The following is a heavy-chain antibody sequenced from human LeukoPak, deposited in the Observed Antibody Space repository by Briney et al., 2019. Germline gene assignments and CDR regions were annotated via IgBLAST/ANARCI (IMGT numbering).Heavy chain of an antibody. CDR1: GGSFSGYY. V-gene: IGHV4-34*01. CDR3: ARAQNGLQGHYYYYYMDV. J-gene: IGHJ6*03. Sequence: SETLSLTCAVYGGSFSGYYWSWIRQPPGKGLEWIGEINHSGSTNYNPSLKSRVTISVDTSKNQFSLKLSSVTAADTAVYYCARAQNGLQGHYYYYYMDVWGKGTTVTVSS. D-gene: IGHD5-24*01. CDR2: INHSGST.